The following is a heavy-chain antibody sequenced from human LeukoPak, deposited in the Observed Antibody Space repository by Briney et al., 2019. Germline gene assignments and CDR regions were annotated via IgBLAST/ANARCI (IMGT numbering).Heavy chain of an antibody. CDR3: ARTRKGGATALDY. J-gene: IGHJ4*02. D-gene: IGHD1-26*01. CDR1: GGSFSGYY. Sequence: SETLSLTCAVYGGSFSGYYWSWIRQPPGKGLEWIGEINHSGSTNYNPSLKSRVTISVDTSKNQFSLKLSSVTAADTAVYYCARTRKGGATALDYWGQGTLVTVSS. CDR2: INHSGST. V-gene: IGHV4-34*01.